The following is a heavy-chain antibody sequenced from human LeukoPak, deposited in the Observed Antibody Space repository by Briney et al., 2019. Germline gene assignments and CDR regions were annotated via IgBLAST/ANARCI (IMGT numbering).Heavy chain of an antibody. J-gene: IGHJ3*02. V-gene: IGHV1-24*01. CDR1: GYTLTELS. CDR2: FDPEDGET. Sequence: ASVKVSCKVSGYTLTELSMHWVRQASGKGLEWMGGFDPEDGETIYAQKFQGRVTMTEDTSTDTAYMELSSLRSDDTAVYYCAREGFLPGRIAAAALHDAFDIWGQGTMVTVSS. D-gene: IGHD6-13*01. CDR3: AREGFLPGRIAAAALHDAFDI.